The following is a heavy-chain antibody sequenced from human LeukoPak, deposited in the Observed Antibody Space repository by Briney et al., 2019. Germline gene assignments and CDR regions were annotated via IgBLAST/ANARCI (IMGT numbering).Heavy chain of an antibody. CDR1: GFTVSSNY. Sequence: GGSLRLSCAASGFTVSSNYMGWVRQAPGKGLEWVSVICSGGNTYYADSVKDRFTISRDNSRNTLYLQMNSLRAEDTALYYCARKSGSYLEWGQGTLVTVSS. D-gene: IGHD1-26*01. V-gene: IGHV3-53*01. CDR3: ARKSGSYLE. CDR2: ICSGGNT. J-gene: IGHJ4*02.